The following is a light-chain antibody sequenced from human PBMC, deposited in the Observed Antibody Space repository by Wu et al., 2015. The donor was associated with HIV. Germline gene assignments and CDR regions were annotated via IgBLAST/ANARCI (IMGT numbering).Light chain of an antibody. CDR2: AAS. V-gene: IGKV1-9*01. CDR1: QGIRTY. CDR3: QQVTQYPYT. Sequence: DTQLTQSPSFLSASVGDRVTISCRASQGIRTYLAWYQQKSGKAPNLLIYAASTLHDGVPSRFSGDGSGTDFTLTINSLQPEDFATYFCQQVTQYPYTFGQGTRVQIK. J-gene: IGKJ2*01.